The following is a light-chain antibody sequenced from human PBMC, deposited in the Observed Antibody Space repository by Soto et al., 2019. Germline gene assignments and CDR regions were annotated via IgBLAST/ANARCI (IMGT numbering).Light chain of an antibody. CDR1: SSNLGADYD. CDR2: GNI. J-gene: IGLJ1*01. Sequence: QSVLTQPPSVSGAPGQRGTISCTGSSSNLGADYDVQWYQLIPGTAPKLLIYGNINRPSGVPDRFSGSKSATSASLVITGLQAEDEADYFCQSYDTSLTAYVFGPGTKRTVL. CDR3: QSYDTSLTAYV. V-gene: IGLV1-40*01.